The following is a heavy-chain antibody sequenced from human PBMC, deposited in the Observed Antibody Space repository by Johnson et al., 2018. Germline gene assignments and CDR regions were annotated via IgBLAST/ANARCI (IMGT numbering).Heavy chain of an antibody. J-gene: IGHJ4*02. D-gene: IGHD7-27*01. CDR2: ISRSDTYI. CDR1: GFTFSSYV. Sequence: EVQLVESGGGVVQXGRSLRLXCAASGFTFSSYVMHWVRQAPGKGLEWVSSISRSDTYIFYADSVRGRFTISRDNAKNSLYLQMESLRAEDTAVYYCAQRGIIERTFDYWGQGALVTVSS. V-gene: IGHV3-21*04. CDR3: AQRGIIERTFDY.